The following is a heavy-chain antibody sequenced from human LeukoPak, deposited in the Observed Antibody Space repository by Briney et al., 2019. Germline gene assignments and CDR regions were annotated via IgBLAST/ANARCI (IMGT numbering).Heavy chain of an antibody. Sequence: NASETLSLTCTVSGGSISSYYWSWIRQPAGKGLEWIGRINTSGSSNYNPSLRSRVTMSVDTSKNQFSLNLSSVTAADTAVYYCAREGGGPRWLDPRGQGTLVTVSS. J-gene: IGHJ5*02. CDR1: GGSISSYY. CDR2: INTSGSS. D-gene: IGHD6-25*01. CDR3: AREGGGPRWLDP. V-gene: IGHV4-4*07.